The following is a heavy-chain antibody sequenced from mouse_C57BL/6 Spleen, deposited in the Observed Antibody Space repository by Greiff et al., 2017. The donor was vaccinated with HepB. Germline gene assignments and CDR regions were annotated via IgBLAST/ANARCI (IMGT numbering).Heavy chain of an antibody. Sequence: QVQLQQPGAELVRPGSSVKLSCKASGYTFTSYWMHWVKQRPIQGLEWIGNIDPSDSETPYNQKFKDKATLTVDKSSSTAYMQLSSLTSEDSAVYYCARGLRRENFDYWGQGTTLTVSS. J-gene: IGHJ2*01. CDR2: IDPSDSET. CDR1: GYTFTSYW. V-gene: IGHV1-52*01. CDR3: ARGLRRENFDY. D-gene: IGHD2-2*01.